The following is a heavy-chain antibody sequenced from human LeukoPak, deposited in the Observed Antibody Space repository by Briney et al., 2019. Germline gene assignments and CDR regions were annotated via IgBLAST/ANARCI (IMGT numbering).Heavy chain of an antibody. Sequence: ASVKVSCKASGYTFSGYGFSWVRQAPGQGLEWMGWVSAYNGNTKYAQNYQGRVTMTTDTSTSTAYMELRSLRSDDTAVYYCARSPPSRHCNGGSCYDWYFPLWGRGTLVTVSS. V-gene: IGHV1-18*01. J-gene: IGHJ2*01. CDR2: VSAYNGNT. CDR1: GYTFSGYG. D-gene: IGHD2-15*01. CDR3: ARSPPSRHCNGGSCYDWYFPL.